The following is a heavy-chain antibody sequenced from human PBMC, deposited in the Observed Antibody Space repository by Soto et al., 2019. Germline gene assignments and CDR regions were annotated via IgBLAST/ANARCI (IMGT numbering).Heavy chain of an antibody. CDR2: IGGGGVTT. CDR3: ARDGHITNFYYHMVV. Sequence: EEQLLESGGGLVQPGGSLRLSCAASGFTFRNYAMTWVRQGPGKGLEWVSTIGGGGVTTYYADSVRGRFTISRDNSKNTLFLQMSSLRAEDTALYYCARDGHITNFYYHMVVWDKGTTVIVSS. V-gene: IGHV3-23*01. CDR1: GFTFRNYA. J-gene: IGHJ6*03. D-gene: IGHD3-3*01.